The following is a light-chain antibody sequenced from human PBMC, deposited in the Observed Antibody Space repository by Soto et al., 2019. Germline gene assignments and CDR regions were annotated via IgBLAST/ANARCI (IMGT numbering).Light chain of an antibody. CDR3: QQHNNWPLT. CDR1: QSVANNY. CDR2: GAS. Sequence: EIVLTQSPGTLSLSPGEGATLSCRASQSVANNYLAWYQQKPGQAPRLLISGASNRATGIPDRFSGSGSGTDFTLTISSLQSEDFAVYYCQQHNNWPLTFGGGTKVEIK. V-gene: IGKV3D-20*02. J-gene: IGKJ4*01.